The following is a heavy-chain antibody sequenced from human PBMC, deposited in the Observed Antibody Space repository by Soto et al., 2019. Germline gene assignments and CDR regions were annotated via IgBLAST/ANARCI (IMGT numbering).Heavy chain of an antibody. Sequence: PSEILSLTCAVYGGSFSGYYWSWIRQPPGKGLEWIGEINHSGSTNYNPSLKSRVTISVDTSKNQFSLKLSSVTAADTAVYYCARVISEYYYDSSGYRGNWFDPWGQGTLVTVSS. CDR2: INHSGST. CDR1: GGSFSGYY. V-gene: IGHV4-34*01. CDR3: ARVISEYYYDSSGYRGNWFDP. J-gene: IGHJ5*02. D-gene: IGHD3-22*01.